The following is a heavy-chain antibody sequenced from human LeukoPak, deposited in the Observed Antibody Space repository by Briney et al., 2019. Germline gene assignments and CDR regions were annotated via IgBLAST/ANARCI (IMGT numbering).Heavy chain of an antibody. CDR1: GGSISSGDYN. Sequence: PSQTLSLTCTVSGGSISSGDYNWSWIRQPPGKGLEWIGYIYYSGSTYYNPSLKSRVTISVDTSKNQFSLKLSSVTAADTAVYYCARDPKYYYDSSGLFDYWGQGTLVTVSS. V-gene: IGHV4-30-4*01. D-gene: IGHD3-22*01. J-gene: IGHJ4*02. CDR3: ARDPKYYYDSSGLFDY. CDR2: IYYSGST.